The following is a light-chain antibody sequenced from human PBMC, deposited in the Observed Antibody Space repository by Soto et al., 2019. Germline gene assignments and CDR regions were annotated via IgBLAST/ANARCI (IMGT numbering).Light chain of an antibody. CDR2: DAS. Sequence: EIVLTQSPPTLSLSLGERATLSCRASQSVSSYFAWYQQKPGQAPRLLIYDASTRAADIPARFSGSGSGTDFTLTISSLEPEDFAVYYCQQRSDWPLTFGGGTKVEIK. J-gene: IGKJ4*01. CDR3: QQRSDWPLT. V-gene: IGKV3-11*01. CDR1: QSVSSY.